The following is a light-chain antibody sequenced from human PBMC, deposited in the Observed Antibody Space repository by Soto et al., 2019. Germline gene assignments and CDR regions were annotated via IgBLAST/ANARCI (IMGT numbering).Light chain of an antibody. CDR1: SSNIGAGYD. Sequence: QSVLTQPPSVSGAPGQRVTISCTGRSSNIGAGYDVHWYQQLPGTAPKLLIYGNSNRPSGVPDRFSGSKSGTSASLAITGLQAEDEADYYCQSYDSSLSGYVFGTWTKLTVL. J-gene: IGLJ1*01. CDR3: QSYDSSLSGYV. CDR2: GNS. V-gene: IGLV1-40*01.